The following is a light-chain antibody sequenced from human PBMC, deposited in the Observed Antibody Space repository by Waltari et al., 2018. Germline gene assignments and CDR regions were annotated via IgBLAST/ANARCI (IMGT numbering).Light chain of an antibody. V-gene: IGKV1-17*01. CDR1: QGISTY. J-gene: IGKJ3*01. CDR2: AAS. Sequence: DIQMTQSPSSLSASAGDTVTITCRASQGISTYLNWYQQKPGKAPKRLIYAASSLESGVPSRFSGSGSGTDFTLTISSLQPEDFATYYCLQYNSHPFTFGPGTKLDI. CDR3: LQYNSHPFT.